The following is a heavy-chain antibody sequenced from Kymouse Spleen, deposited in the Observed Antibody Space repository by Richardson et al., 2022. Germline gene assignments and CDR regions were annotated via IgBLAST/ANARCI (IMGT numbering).Heavy chain of an antibody. J-gene: IGHJ6*02. D-gene: IGHD5-12*01,IGHD5-24*01,IGHD6-25*01. V-gene: IGHV3-9*01. CDR3: AKEGARTFYYGMDV. CDR2: ISWNSGSI. Sequence: EVQLVESGGGLVQPGRSLRLSCAASGFTFDDYAMHWVRQAPGKGLEWVSGISWNSGSIGYADSVKGRFTISRDNAKNSLYLQMNSLRAEDTALYYCAKEGARTFYYGMDVWGQGTTVTVSS. CDR1: GFTFDDYA.